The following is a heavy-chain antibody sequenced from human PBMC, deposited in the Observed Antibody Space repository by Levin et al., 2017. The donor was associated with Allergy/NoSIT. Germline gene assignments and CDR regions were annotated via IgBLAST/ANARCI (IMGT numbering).Heavy chain of an antibody. J-gene: IGHJ4*02. Sequence: QAGGSLRLSCAASGFTVSTNYMTWVRQAPGKGLEWVSVIYSGGSTYYADSVKGRFTISRDNSQNTLFLHMNSLRAEDTAVYYCARESGLYSNSWYGNDYWGQGTLVTVSS. CDR3: ARESGLYSNSWYGNDY. CDR2: IYSGGST. V-gene: IGHV3-53*01. CDR1: GFTVSTNY. D-gene: IGHD6-13*01.